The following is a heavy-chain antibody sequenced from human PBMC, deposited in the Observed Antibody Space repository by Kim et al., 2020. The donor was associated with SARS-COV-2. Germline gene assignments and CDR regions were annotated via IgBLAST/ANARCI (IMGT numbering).Heavy chain of an antibody. CDR1: GGSISSSNW. J-gene: IGHJ4*02. V-gene: IGHV4-4*02. CDR2: IYHSGST. Sequence: SETLSLTCAVSGGSISSSNWWCWVRHPPGKGLEWIGEIYHSGSTNYNPSLKSRVTISVDKSRNQFYLKLSSVTAADTAVYYCARVEAGACIFDYWGQGTLVTVSS. D-gene: IGHD6-19*01. CDR3: ARVEAGACIFDY.